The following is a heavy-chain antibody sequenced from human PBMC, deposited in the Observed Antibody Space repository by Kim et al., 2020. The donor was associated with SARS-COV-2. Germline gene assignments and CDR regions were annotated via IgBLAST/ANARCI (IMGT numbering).Heavy chain of an antibody. V-gene: IGHV4-39*07. J-gene: IGHJ5*02. CDR1: GGSISSSSYY. CDR3: ARVPSSSIAARGWFDP. Sequence: SETLSLTCTVSGGSISSSSYYWGWIRQPPGKGLEWIGSIYYSGSTYYNPSLKSRVTISVDTSKNQFSLKLSSVTAADTAVYYCARVPSSSIAARGWFDPWGQGTLVTVSS. CDR2: IYYSGST. D-gene: IGHD6-6*01.